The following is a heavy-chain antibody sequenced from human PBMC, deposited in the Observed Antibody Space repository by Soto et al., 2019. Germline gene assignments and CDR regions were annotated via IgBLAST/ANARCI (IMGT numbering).Heavy chain of an antibody. CDR1: GFTVSSNY. D-gene: IGHD2-2*01. CDR2: ISGSSSTI. CDR3: ARKMKEYCSSTSCSGRNDAFDI. J-gene: IGHJ3*02. V-gene: IGHV3-48*01. Sequence: GGSLRLSCAASGFTVSSNYMNWVRQAPEKGLEWVSYISGSSSTIYYADSVKGRFTISRDNAKNSLYVQMNSLRAEDTAVYYCARKMKEYCSSTSCSGRNDAFDIWGQGTMVTVSS.